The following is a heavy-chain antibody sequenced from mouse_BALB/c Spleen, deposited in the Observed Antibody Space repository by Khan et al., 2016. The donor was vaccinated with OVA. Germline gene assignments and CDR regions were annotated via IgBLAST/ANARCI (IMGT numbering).Heavy chain of an antibody. CDR2: IWAGGST. J-gene: IGHJ4*01. D-gene: IGHD2-10*01. CDR1: GFSLSNYG. CDR3: ARETAYYGNYEAMDY. Sequence: QVQLKESGPGLVAPSQSLSITCTVSGFSLSNYGVNWVRQPPGKGLEWLGIIWAGGSTNYNSALMSKLSIRTDNAKSQVFLKMNSLQTDETAIDYCARETAYYGNYEAMDYWGQGTSVTVSS. V-gene: IGHV2-9*02.